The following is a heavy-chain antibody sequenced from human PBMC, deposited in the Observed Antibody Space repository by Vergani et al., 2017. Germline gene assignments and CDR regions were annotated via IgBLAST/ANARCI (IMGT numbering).Heavy chain of an antibody. D-gene: IGHD2-2*01. J-gene: IGHJ4*02. CDR2: ISSSSSYI. CDR3: ASADIVVVPAEMSDY. Sequence: EVQLVESGGGLVQPGGSLRLSCAASGFTFSSYSMNWVRQAPGKGLEWVSYISSSSSYIYYADSVKGRFTISRDNAKNSLYLQMNSLRAEDTAVYYCASADIVVVPAEMSDYWGQGTLVTVSS. CDR1: GFTFSSYS. V-gene: IGHV3-21*05.